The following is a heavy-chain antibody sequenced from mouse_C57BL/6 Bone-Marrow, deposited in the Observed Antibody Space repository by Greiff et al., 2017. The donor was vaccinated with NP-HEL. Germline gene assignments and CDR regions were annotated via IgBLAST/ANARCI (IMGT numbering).Heavy chain of an antibody. Sequence: QVHVKQPGAELVKPGASVKLSCKASGYTFTSYWMHWVKQRPGRGLEWIGRIDPNSGGTKYNEKFKSEATLTVDKPSSTAYMQLSSLTSEDSAVYYCARWGTTVVHYFDDWGQGTTLTVSS. D-gene: IGHD1-1*01. J-gene: IGHJ2*01. CDR2: IDPNSGGT. V-gene: IGHV1-72*01. CDR1: GYTFTSYW. CDR3: ARWGTTVVHYFDD.